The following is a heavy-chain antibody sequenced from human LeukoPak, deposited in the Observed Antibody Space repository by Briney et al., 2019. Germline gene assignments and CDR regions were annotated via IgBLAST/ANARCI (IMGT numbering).Heavy chain of an antibody. CDR2: IDDTGRT. D-gene: IGHD6-13*01. Sequence: SETLSLTCTVSGASISTYYWSWIRQPPGKGLEWIGYIDDTGRTNDNPSLRSRLTLVVDTSKNQFSLRLRSVTAADTAVYYCARSIGGTWYSDLFDYWGQGTLVTVSS. V-gene: IGHV4-59*08. J-gene: IGHJ4*02. CDR3: ARSIGGTWYSDLFDY. CDR1: GASISTYY.